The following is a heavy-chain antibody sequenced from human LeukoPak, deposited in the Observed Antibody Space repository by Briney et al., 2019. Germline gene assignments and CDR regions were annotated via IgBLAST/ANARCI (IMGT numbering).Heavy chain of an antibody. CDR3: ARAINSAWHNIDY. Sequence: PGTSLRLSCVASGFTFSTYAMHWVRQAPGKGLEWVAVISYHGSDKYYVDSAKGRFTISRDNSKNTLYLQMNSLRTEDTAVFYCARAINSAWHNIDYWGQGTLVTVSS. V-gene: IGHV3-30*04. J-gene: IGHJ4*02. CDR2: ISYHGSDK. CDR1: GFTFSTYA. D-gene: IGHD2/OR15-2a*01.